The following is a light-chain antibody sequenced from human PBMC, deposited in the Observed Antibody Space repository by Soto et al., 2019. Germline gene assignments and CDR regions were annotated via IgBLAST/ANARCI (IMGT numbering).Light chain of an antibody. CDR2: QDT. CDR1: KLGDKY. Sequence: SYELTQPPSVSVSPGQTASITCSGDKLGDKYACWYQQKPGQSPLLVISQDTKRPSGIPERFSGSNSGNTATLTISGTQAMDEADYYCQAWDSSTEVVFGGGTKVTVL. CDR3: QAWDSSTEVV. J-gene: IGLJ2*01. V-gene: IGLV3-1*01.